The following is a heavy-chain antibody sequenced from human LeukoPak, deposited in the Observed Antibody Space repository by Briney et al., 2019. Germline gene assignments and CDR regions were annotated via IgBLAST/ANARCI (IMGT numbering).Heavy chain of an antibody. D-gene: IGHD5-12*01. Sequence: PGGSLRLSCAASGFSFRDFWMTWFRQAPGKGLEWVANINQGGSVKYYVDSVKGRFTISRDDAESSLYVQMNSLRDEDTAVYYCARFGYSGWNLEYWGQGTPVTVSS. V-gene: IGHV3-7*01. CDR2: INQGGSVK. J-gene: IGHJ4*02. CDR3: ARFGYSGWNLEY. CDR1: GFSFRDFW.